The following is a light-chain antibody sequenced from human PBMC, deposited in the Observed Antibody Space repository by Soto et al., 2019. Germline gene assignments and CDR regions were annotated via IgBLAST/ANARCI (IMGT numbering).Light chain of an antibody. CDR3: ATWDSKIRV. V-gene: IGLV4-60*03. CDR2: LEGSGSY. CDR1: SGHRSYI. J-gene: IGLJ3*02. Sequence: QLVLSNSSSASASLGSSVKLTCTMSSGHRSYIIAWNQQQPGKAPRFLMTLEGSGSYNNGSGVPDRFSGSSSGADLYLSISNLQSDDEADYYCATWDSKIRVFGGGTKLTVL.